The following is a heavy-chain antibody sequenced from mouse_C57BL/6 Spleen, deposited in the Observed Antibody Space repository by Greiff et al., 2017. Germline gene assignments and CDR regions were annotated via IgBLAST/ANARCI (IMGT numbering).Heavy chain of an antibody. CDR3: ARDLVLPDD. J-gene: IGHJ2*01. V-gene: IGHV5-17*01. D-gene: IGHD1-1*01. CDR1: GFTFSDYG. CDR2: ISSGRSTI. Sequence: EVQGVESGGGLVKPGGSLKLSCAASGFTFSDYGMHWVRQAPEKGLEWVAYISSGRSTIYYADTVKGRFTISRDNAQNTLFLHMTSLRSEDTAMYYCARDLVLPDDWSHGTTLTVSS.